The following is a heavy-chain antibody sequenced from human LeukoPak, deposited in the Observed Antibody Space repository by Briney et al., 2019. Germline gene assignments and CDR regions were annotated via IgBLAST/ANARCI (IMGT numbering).Heavy chain of an antibody. CDR1: GGSISSGGYY. CDR3: ARGINWNFYFDI. V-gene: IGHV4-30-4*08. D-gene: IGHD1-7*01. CDR2: IYYSGST. J-gene: IGHJ3*02. Sequence: SQTLSLTCTVSGGSISSGGYYWSWIRQPPGKGLEWIGYIYYSGSTYYNPSLKSRVTISVDTSKNQFSLKLSSVTAADTAVYYCARGINWNFYFDIWGQGTMVTVSS.